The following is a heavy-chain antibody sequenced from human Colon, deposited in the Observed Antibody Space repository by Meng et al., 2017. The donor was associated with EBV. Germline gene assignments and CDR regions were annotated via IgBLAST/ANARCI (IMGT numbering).Heavy chain of an antibody. J-gene: IGHJ2*01. V-gene: IGHV4-39*07. D-gene: IGHD2-2*01. CDR3: ARGQYSSTFPGYWYFDL. CDR2: VYNTGST. Sequence: PLQGPGPGRVKPSETLSVTCPVSGGSTRNSDYYWAWIRQPPGKGLEWIGSVYNTGSTYHNPSLRSRLTISLGTSKTQFSLNLNSVTAADTAVYYCARGQYSSTFPGYWYFDLWGRGTLVTVSS. CDR1: GGSTRNSDYY.